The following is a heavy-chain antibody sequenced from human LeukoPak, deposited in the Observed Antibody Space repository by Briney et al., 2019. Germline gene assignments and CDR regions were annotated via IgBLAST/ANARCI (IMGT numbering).Heavy chain of an antibody. V-gene: IGHV3-64*01. CDR2: ISRHGGNT. Sequence: GGSLRLSCAVSGFTFSDYAMHWVRQAPGKGLEYVSAISRHGGNTYYANSVKDRLSISRDNSKNTLYLQMGSLRAEDMAVYYCARVGDNNAFDIWGQGTMVAVSS. CDR3: ARVGDNNAFDI. D-gene: IGHD1/OR15-1a*01. CDR1: GFTFSDYA. J-gene: IGHJ3*02.